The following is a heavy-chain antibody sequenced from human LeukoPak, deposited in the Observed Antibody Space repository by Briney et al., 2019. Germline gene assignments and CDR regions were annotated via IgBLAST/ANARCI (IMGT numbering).Heavy chain of an antibody. CDR1: GFTVSSNY. CDR3: ARDRIAGHDTFDI. Sequence: GGSLRLSCAASGFTVSSNYMSWVRQAPGKGLEWVSLINSGGTTYYADSVRGRFTISRDNYKNTLYLQMKSLRTEDTALYYCARDRIAGHDTFDIWGQGTVVTVSS. V-gene: IGHV3-66*02. J-gene: IGHJ3*02. CDR2: INSGGTT. D-gene: IGHD1-14*01.